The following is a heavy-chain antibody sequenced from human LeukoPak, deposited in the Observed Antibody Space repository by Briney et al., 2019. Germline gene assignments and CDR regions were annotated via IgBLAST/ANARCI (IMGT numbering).Heavy chain of an antibody. CDR2: ISGSGGST. CDR3: AKISSSSSTNYFDY. Sequence: GGTLRLSCAASGFTFSSYGMSWVRQAPGKGLEWVSAISGSGGSTYYADSVTGRFTISRDNSKNTLYLQMNSLRAEDTAVYYCAKISSSSSTNYFDYWGQGTLVTVSS. V-gene: IGHV3-23*01. CDR1: GFTFSSYG. J-gene: IGHJ4*02. D-gene: IGHD6-13*01.